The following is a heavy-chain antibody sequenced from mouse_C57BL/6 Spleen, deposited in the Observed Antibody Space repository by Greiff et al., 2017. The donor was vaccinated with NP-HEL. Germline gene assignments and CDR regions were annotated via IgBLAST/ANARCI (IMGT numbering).Heavy chain of an antibody. Sequence: QVQLKESGAELVKPGASVKLSCKASGYTFTSYWMNWVKQRPGQGLEWIGMIHPNSGSTNYNEKFKSKATLTVDKSSSTAYMQLSSLTSEDAAVYYYARGDDSWFAYWGQGTLVTVSA. CDR3: ARGDDSWFAY. V-gene: IGHV1-64*01. CDR1: GYTFTSYW. CDR2: IHPNSGST. J-gene: IGHJ3*01. D-gene: IGHD2-13*01.